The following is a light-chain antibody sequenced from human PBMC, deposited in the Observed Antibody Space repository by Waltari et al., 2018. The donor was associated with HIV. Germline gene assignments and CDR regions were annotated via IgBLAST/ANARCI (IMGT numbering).Light chain of an antibody. Sequence: GDRVTIPCRGSQGISSAVARYQQKPGQAPTLRIFDASTLESGLSSIFSARGSGTVFTLTISGLQPEDCATYYCQQFYTYPWTFGQGTTVEFK. V-gene: IGKV1-13*02. J-gene: IGKJ1*01. CDR2: DAS. CDR3: QQFYTYPWT. CDR1: QGISSA.